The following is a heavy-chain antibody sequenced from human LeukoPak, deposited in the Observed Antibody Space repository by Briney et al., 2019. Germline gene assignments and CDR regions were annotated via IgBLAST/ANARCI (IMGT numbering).Heavy chain of an antibody. CDR1: GFTFSSYA. CDR2: ISGSGETT. J-gene: IGHJ3*01. D-gene: IGHD1-14*01. Sequence: GGSLRLSCAASGFTFSSYAMSWIRQAPGKGLEWVSGISGSGETTYYADSVKGRFTISRDNSMNMLYLQMNSLRAEDTALYYCARHVAIGIRAFDFWGQGTLVTVSS. CDR3: ARHVAIGIRAFDF. V-gene: IGHV3-23*01.